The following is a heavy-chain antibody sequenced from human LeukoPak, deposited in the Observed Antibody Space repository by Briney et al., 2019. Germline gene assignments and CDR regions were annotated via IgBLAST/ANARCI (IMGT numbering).Heavy chain of an antibody. CDR3: ARASWRGYSYGPPNN. Sequence: GGSLRLSCAASGFTVSSNYMSLVRQAPGKGLEWVSVIYSGGSTYYADSVKGRFTISRDNSKNTLYLQMNSLRAEDTAVYYCARASWRGYSYGPPNNWGQGTLVTVSS. V-gene: IGHV3-53*01. J-gene: IGHJ4*02. D-gene: IGHD5-18*01. CDR1: GFTVSSNY. CDR2: IYSGGST.